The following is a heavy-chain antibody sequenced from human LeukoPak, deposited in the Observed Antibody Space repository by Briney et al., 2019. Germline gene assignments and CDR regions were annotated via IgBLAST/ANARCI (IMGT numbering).Heavy chain of an antibody. Sequence: SETLSLTCTVSGGSTSSSSYYWGWIRQPPGKGLEWIGSIYYSGSTYYNPSLKSRVTISVDTSKNQFSLKLSSVTAADTAVYYCARDYLRLNAFDIWGQGTMVTVSS. CDR3: ARDYLRLNAFDI. CDR2: IYYSGST. J-gene: IGHJ3*02. V-gene: IGHV4-39*07. CDR1: GGSTSSSSYY. D-gene: IGHD5-12*01.